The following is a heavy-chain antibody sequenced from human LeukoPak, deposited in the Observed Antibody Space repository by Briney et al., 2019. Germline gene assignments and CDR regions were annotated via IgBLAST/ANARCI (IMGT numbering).Heavy chain of an antibody. CDR1: GASISSRGTY. D-gene: IGHD2-2*01. Sequence: PSETLPLTCTVSGASISSRGTYWGWIRQPPGKGLEWIGTVRYTGRTYYNPSLKSRVTISADMSKNQFSVKLNSVTAADAAVYYCARRIHGTMGGDYWGQGIVVTVSS. V-gene: IGHV4-39*01. J-gene: IGHJ4*02. CDR3: ARRIHGTMGGDY. CDR2: VRYTGRT.